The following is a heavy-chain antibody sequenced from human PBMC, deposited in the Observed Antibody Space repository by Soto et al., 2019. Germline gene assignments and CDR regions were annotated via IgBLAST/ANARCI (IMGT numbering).Heavy chain of an antibody. J-gene: IGHJ4*02. V-gene: IGHV3-30*18. D-gene: IGHD2-2*01. CDR2: ISYDGSNK. CDR3: AKDRGSCSSHICFNIPDFDY. CDR1: GFTFTNYG. Sequence: GGSLRLSCAASGFTFTNYGMNWVRQAPGKGLEWVAVISYDGSNKLYADSVRGRFAISRDNSKNTLYLQMDSLITEDTAVYYCAKDRGSCSSHICFNIPDFDYWGQGATVTVFS.